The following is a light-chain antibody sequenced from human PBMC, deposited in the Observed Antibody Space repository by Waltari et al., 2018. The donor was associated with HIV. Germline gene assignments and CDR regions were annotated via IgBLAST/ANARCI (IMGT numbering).Light chain of an antibody. Sequence: DIQMTQSPSSLSASVGDRVTITCRASQGISNYLAWYQQKPGKVPKLLIYAASTLQSGVPSRFSGSGSGTDVTRTISSLQPEDVATYYCQKYNSAPRSFTFGPGTKVDIK. CDR2: AAS. CDR1: QGISNY. J-gene: IGKJ3*01. V-gene: IGKV1-27*01. CDR3: QKYNSAPRSFT.